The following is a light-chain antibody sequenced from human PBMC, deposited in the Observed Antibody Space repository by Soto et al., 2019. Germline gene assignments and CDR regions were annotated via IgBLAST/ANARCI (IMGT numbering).Light chain of an antibody. CDR3: LQHNSYPLT. Sequence: DIQMTQSPSSLSASVGDRVTITCQASQDISNHLNWYQQKPGKAPNLLIYLASSLQSGVPSRFSGSGSGTEFTLTISRLQPEDSATYYCLQHNSYPLTFGPGTKVDIK. CDR1: QDISNH. CDR2: LAS. V-gene: IGKV1-17*01. J-gene: IGKJ3*01.